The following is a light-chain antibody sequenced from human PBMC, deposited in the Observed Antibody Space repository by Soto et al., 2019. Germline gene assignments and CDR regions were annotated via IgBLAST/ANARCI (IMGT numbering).Light chain of an antibody. CDR3: QQYGSTPRT. CDR1: QSVSSSY. J-gene: IGKJ1*01. Sequence: EIVVTQPPGTLSLSPGERATLSCRASQSVSSSYFTWYQQKLGQAPRLLIYCASSRATGIPDRFSGRGSGTDFTLTISRLAPEDFPVYYCQQYGSTPRTFGQGTKVEIK. CDR2: CAS. V-gene: IGKV3-20*01.